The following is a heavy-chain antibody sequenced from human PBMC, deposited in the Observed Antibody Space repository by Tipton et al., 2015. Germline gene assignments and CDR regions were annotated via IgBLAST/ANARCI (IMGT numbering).Heavy chain of an antibody. D-gene: IGHD1-26*01. CDR3: ARLRGSYPSEVDY. V-gene: IGHV4-34*01. Sequence: TLSLTCAVSGGSFSGYYWYWIRQPPGKGLEWIGEINHSGRIKYNPSLKSRVTMSRDTSKNQFSLKLTSVTAADTAVYYCARLRGSYPSEVDYWGQGTLLTVAS. CDR2: INHSGRI. J-gene: IGHJ4*02. CDR1: GGSFSGYY.